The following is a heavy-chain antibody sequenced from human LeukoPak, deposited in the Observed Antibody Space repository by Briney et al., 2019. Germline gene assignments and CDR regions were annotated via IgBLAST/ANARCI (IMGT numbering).Heavy chain of an antibody. Sequence: PGRSLRLSCAASGFTFSDYYMSWVRQAPGKGLEWVSYISSSGSTIYYADSLKGRFTISRDNAKNSLYLQMNSLRAEDTAVYYCARGPTDPYGNFLYYYYGMDVWGQGTTVTVSS. CDR2: ISSSGSTI. D-gene: IGHD4-11*01. J-gene: IGHJ6*02. CDR1: GFTFSDYY. CDR3: ARGPTDPYGNFLYYYYGMDV. V-gene: IGHV3-11*01.